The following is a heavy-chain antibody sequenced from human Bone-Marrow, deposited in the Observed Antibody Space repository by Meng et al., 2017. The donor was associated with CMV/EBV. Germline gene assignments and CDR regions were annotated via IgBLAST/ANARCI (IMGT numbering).Heavy chain of an antibody. CDR2: IYPGDSDT. D-gene: IGHD3-3*01. J-gene: IGHJ4*02. CDR1: GYSFTSYW. Sequence: KVSCKGSGYSFTSYWIGWVRQMPGKGLEWMGIIYPGDSDTRYSPSFQGQVTIPADKSISTAFLQWSSLRASDTAMYYRARLYSGAGFSEWYFDYWGQGTLVTVSS. CDR3: ARLYSGAGFSEWYFDY. V-gene: IGHV5-51*01.